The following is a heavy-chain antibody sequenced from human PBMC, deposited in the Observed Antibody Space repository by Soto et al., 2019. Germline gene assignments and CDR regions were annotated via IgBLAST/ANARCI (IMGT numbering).Heavy chain of an antibody. CDR2: ISSSSITI. CDR3: ARSYCSGGSCFEGGDY. V-gene: IGHV3-48*02. Sequence: EVQLVESGGGLVQPGGSLRLSCAASGFTFSSYSMNWVRQAPGKGLEWVSYISSSSITIYYADSVKGRFTISRDNAKNSLYLQMNSLRDEDTAVYYCARSYCSGGSCFEGGDYWGQGTLVTVSS. CDR1: GFTFSSYS. J-gene: IGHJ4*02. D-gene: IGHD2-15*01.